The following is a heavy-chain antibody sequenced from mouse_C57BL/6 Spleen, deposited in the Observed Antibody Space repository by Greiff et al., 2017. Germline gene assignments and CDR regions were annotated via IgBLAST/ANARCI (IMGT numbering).Heavy chain of an antibody. Sequence: QVQLQQSGAELARPGASVKLSCKASGYTFTSYGISWVKQRTGQGLEWIGEIYPRSGNTYYNEKFKGKATLTADKSSSTAYMELRSLTSEDSAVYFCASPIYDGYYSAWFAYWGQGTLVTVSA. CDR1: GYTFTSYG. CDR3: ASPIYDGYYSAWFAY. D-gene: IGHD2-3*01. J-gene: IGHJ3*01. V-gene: IGHV1-81*01. CDR2: IYPRSGNT.